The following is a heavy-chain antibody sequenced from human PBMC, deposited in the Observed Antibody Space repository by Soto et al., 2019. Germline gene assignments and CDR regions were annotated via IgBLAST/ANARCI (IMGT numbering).Heavy chain of an antibody. CDR1: GGTFSSYA. Sequence: SVKVSCKASGGTFSSYAISWVRQAPGQGLEWMGGIIPIFGTANYAQKFQGRVTMTTDTSTSTAYMELRSLRSDDTAVYYCARDPGIAHDYWGQGTLVTVSS. CDR3: ARDPGIAHDY. CDR2: IIPIFGTA. J-gene: IGHJ4*02. D-gene: IGHD6-13*01. V-gene: IGHV1-69*05.